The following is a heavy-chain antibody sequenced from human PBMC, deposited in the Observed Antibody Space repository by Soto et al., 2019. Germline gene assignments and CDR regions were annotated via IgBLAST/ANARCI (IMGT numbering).Heavy chain of an antibody. J-gene: IGHJ4*02. CDR1: GFAFSDAS. V-gene: IGHV3-15*01. D-gene: IGHD3-3*01. Sequence: DVQLVESGGDLVKPGGSLRLSCAASGFAFSDASMSWVRQAPGKGLGWVGRIKTKSSGGKTDYAAPVKGRFTISRDDSKNTVYLQMDSLKAEDTAVYSCTPLASGHYGYDFWGQGTLVTVSS. CDR2: IKTKSSGGKT. CDR3: TPLASGHYGYDF.